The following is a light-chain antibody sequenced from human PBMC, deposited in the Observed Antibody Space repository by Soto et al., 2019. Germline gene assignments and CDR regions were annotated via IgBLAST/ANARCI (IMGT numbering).Light chain of an antibody. Sequence: QSALTQPASVSGSPGQSITISCTGTSSDIGGYNFVSWYQQHPGRAPKLIISEVSDRPSGISSRFSGSTSGNTASLTISWLQAEDEADYFCSSYTSSDTWVFGGGTKLTVL. CDR3: SSYTSSDTWV. J-gene: IGLJ3*02. CDR1: SSDIGGYNF. CDR2: EVS. V-gene: IGLV2-14*01.